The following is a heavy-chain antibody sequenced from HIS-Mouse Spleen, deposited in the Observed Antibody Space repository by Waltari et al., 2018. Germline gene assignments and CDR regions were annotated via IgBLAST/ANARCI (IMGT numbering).Heavy chain of an antibody. CDR1: GGSISSSSYY. J-gene: IGHJ2*01. CDR2: IYYSGRT. D-gene: IGHD6-13*01. Sequence: QLQLQESGPGLVKPSETLSPTCTVSGGSISSSSYYWGWIRQPPGKGLEWIGSIYYSGRTYYNPSLKSRVTISVDTSKNQFSLKLRSVTAADTAVYYCAREIPYSSSWYDWYFDLWGRGTLVTVSS. V-gene: IGHV4-39*07. CDR3: AREIPYSSSWYDWYFDL.